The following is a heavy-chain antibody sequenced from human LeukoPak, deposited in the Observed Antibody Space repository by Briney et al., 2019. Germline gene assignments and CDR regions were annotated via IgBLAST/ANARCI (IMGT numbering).Heavy chain of an antibody. V-gene: IGHV1-18*01. CDR2: ISAYNGNT. Sequence: ASVKVSCKASGYTFTSYGISWVRQAPGQGLEWMGWISAYNGNTNYAQKLQGRVTVTTDTSTSTAYMELRSLRSDDTAVYYCARAKITMPWFDPWGQGTLVTVSS. D-gene: IGHD3-10*01. CDR3: ARAKITMPWFDP. CDR1: GYTFTSYG. J-gene: IGHJ5*02.